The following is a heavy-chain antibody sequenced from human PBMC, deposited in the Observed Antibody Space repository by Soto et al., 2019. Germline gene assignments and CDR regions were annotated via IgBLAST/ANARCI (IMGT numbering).Heavy chain of an antibody. CDR3: VRERGIAGRPGHCFDY. V-gene: IGHV3-48*02. Sequence: EVQLVESGGGLVQPGGSLRLSCAASGFTFSSYGMNWVRQAPGKGLEWVSYISSSSSTIYYADSVKGRFTISRDNAKNSLYLQMSSLTDEDTAVYYCVRERGIAGRPGHCFDYWGQGTLVTVSS. CDR2: ISSSSSTI. CDR1: GFTFSSYG. J-gene: IGHJ4*02. D-gene: IGHD6-6*01.